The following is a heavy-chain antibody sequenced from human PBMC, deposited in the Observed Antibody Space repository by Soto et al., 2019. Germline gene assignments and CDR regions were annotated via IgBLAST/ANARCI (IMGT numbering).Heavy chain of an antibody. CDR3: ARGYGGWYFDL. CDR2: IYSGGST. V-gene: IGHV3-53*01. J-gene: IGHJ2*01. Sequence: EVQLVESGGDLIQPGGSLRLSCAASGFTVSRNYMSWVRQAPGKGLEWVSVIYSGGSTYYADSVKGRFTISRDSSRNTLYLQMNSLRAEDTAVDYCARGYGGWYFDLWGRGTLVTVSS. CDR1: GFTVSRNY. D-gene: IGHD4-17*01.